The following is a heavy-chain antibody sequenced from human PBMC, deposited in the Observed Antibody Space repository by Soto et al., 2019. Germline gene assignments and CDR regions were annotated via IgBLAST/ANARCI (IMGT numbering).Heavy chain of an antibody. CDR2: IYYSGST. Sequence: PSETLSLTCTVSGGSISSSSYYWGWIRQPPGKGLEWIGGIYYSGSTYYNPSLKSRVTISVDTSKNQFSLKLSSVTAADTAVYYCASSYYDILTGYNNWFDPWGQGTLVTVSS. J-gene: IGHJ5*02. V-gene: IGHV4-39*01. CDR1: GGSISSSSYY. CDR3: ASSYYDILTGYNNWFDP. D-gene: IGHD3-9*01.